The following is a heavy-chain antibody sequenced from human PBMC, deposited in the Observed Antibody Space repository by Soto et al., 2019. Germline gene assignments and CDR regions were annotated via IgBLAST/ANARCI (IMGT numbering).Heavy chain of an antibody. CDR2: IYYSGST. CDR3: ARSYYSDRSGYYYRYYFDY. Sequence: QVQLQESGPGLVKPSETLSLTCTVSGGSISSYYWSWIRQPPGKGLEWIGYIYYSGSTNYNPSLKSRVTISVDTSKHPCSLKLSSVTAADTAVYYGARSYYSDRSGYYYRYYFDYWGQGTMVTVSS. D-gene: IGHD3-22*01. J-gene: IGHJ4*02. CDR1: GGSISSYY. V-gene: IGHV4-59*01.